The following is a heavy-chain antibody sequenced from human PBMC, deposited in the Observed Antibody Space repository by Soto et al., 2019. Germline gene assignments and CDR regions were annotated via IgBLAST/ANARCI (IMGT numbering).Heavy chain of an antibody. Sequence: QVRLQESGPGLVKASETLSLTCTVSGGSISSSDYRWSWIRQPPGKGLEWIGDISYSGGTYYNPSLKSRVTISRDTSKNQFSLRLSSVTAADTAVYYCASMYSSRYYWGQGTLVAVSS. CDR1: GGSISSSDYR. V-gene: IGHV4-30-4*01. CDR2: ISYSGGT. CDR3: ASMYSSRYY. D-gene: IGHD6-13*01. J-gene: IGHJ4*02.